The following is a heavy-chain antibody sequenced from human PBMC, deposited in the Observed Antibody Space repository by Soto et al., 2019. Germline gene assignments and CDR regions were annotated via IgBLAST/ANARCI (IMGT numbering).Heavy chain of an antibody. CDR1: VFSLSTSGVG. Sequence: SGPTLVNPTQTLTLTWTFSVFSLSTSGVGVGFIRQPPGKAREWLGIIYWNDGKKYSPSLRSRLGITKDTFRNQVVLTMTNVDPLDTATYYCARRRGYNWNNPAFDYWGQGALVTVSS. J-gene: IGHJ4*02. V-gene: IGHV2-5*01. D-gene: IGHD1-20*01. CDR3: ARRRGYNWNNPAFDY. CDR2: IYWNDGK.